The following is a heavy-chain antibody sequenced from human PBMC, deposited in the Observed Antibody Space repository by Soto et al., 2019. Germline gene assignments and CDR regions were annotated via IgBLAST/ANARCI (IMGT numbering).Heavy chain of an antibody. CDR1: GFTFNNGW. CDR3: TTASTQTFCDCGLTYSVRTKIHDS. J-gene: IGHJ4*02. Sequence: EVQLVESGGGLVKPGGSLRLSCTASGFTFNNGWMSWVRQAPGKGLVWVGRIKSTIAGGTADYSARVQGGFTISSDDSPDPLERPKNSLEAEDTAVYYCTTASTQTFCDCGLTYSVRTKIHDSWGQETLVTVSS. CDR2: IKSTIAGGTA. D-gene: IGHD2-21*01. V-gene: IGHV3-15*01.